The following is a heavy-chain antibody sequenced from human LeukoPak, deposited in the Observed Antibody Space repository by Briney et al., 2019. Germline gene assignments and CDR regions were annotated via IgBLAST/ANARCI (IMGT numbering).Heavy chain of an antibody. CDR3: GKGGETASVAFDT. D-gene: IGHD5-18*01. J-gene: IGHJ3*02. V-gene: IGHV3-30*18. CDR2: ISYDGSNK. Sequence: GGSLRLSCAASGFTFSSYSMNWVRQAPGKGLEWVAVISYDGSNKYYADSVKGRFTISRDNSKNTLYLQMNSLRAEDTAGYYCGKGGETASVAFDTGGHGTRAPVS. CDR1: GFTFSSYS.